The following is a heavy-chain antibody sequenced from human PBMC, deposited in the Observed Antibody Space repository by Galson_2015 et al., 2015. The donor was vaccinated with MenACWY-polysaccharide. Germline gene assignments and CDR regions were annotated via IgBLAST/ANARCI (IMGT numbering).Heavy chain of an antibody. CDR3: ARGGTANLDY. Sequence: SLRLSCAASGFTFRSYWMSWVRQAPGRGLECVANINEDGSAKYYVDSVKGRFIISRDNAENSLYLQMNSLRAEDTAVYFCARGGTANLDYWGQGALVTVFS. D-gene: IGHD6-13*01. CDR1: GFTFRSYW. J-gene: IGHJ4*02. V-gene: IGHV3-7*01. CDR2: INEDGSAK.